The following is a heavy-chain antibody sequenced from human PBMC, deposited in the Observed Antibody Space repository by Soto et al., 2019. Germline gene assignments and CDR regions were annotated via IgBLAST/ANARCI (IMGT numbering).Heavy chain of an antibody. J-gene: IGHJ5*02. Sequence: SETLSLTSTVSGGSISNYYWTWVRQPPGKGLEWIGYVYYSGSTNYNPSLESRVTISIDASKNQFSLKMKSVTAADTAVYYCVRDYLLTGFDPWGQGAMGTVSS. D-gene: IGHD3-9*01. CDR3: VRDYLLTGFDP. CDR2: VYYSGST. CDR1: GGSISNYY. V-gene: IGHV4-59*01.